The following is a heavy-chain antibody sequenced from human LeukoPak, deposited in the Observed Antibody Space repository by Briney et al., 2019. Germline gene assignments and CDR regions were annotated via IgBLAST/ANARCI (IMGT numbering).Heavy chain of an antibody. D-gene: IGHD4/OR15-4a*01. J-gene: IGHJ3*02. CDR3: ARAAWRGTNSRDAFDI. CDR1: GGSISSGGDY. V-gene: IGHV4-31*03. Sequence: SETLSLTCTVSGGSISSGGDYWSWIRQHPGKGLEWIGYISYSGTTYYNPSLKSRLTISLDTSKNQFSLELSSVTAADTAVYYCARAAWRGTNSRDAFDIWGLGTVVTVSS. CDR2: ISYSGTT.